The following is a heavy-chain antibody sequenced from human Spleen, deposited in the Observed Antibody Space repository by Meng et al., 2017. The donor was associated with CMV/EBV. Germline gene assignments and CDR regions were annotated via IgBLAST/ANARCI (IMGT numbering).Heavy chain of an antibody. Sequence: ASVKVSCKASGYTFTGYYMHWVRQAPGQGLEWMGWINPNSGGTNYAQKFQGRVTMTRDPSISTAYMELRSLRSEDTAVYYCARTFRTTLFGVVIFDGLDVWGQGTTVTVSS. J-gene: IGHJ6*02. V-gene: IGHV1-2*02. D-gene: IGHD3-3*01. CDR3: ARTFRTTLFGVVIFDGLDV. CDR1: GYTFTGYY. CDR2: INPNSGGT.